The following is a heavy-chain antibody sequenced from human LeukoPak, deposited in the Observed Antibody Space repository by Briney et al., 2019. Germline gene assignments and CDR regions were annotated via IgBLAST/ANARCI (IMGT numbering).Heavy chain of an antibody. D-gene: IGHD3-10*01. J-gene: IGHJ5*02. CDR2: ISWNSGSI. Sequence: GRSLRLSCAASGFTFDDYAMHWVRLAPGKGLEWVSGISWNSGSIGYADSVKGRFTISRDNAKNSLYLQMNSLRAEDTALYYCAKVRGPWGQGTLVTVSS. CDR1: GFTFDDYA. CDR3: AKVRGP. V-gene: IGHV3-9*01.